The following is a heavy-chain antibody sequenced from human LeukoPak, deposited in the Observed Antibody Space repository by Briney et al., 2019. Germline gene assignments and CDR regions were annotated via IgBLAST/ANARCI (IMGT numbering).Heavy chain of an antibody. CDR3: ARGASSSWYPTGLDWRPKVKWYLDL. V-gene: IGHV3-23*01. Sequence: PGGSLRLSCAASEFSVGSNYMTWVRQAPGKGLEWVLSFSGSGGSTYYADSVKGRFTISRDNSKNTLFLQMNSLRAEDTAVYYCARGASSSWYPTGLDWRPKVKWYLDLWGRGTLVTVSS. J-gene: IGHJ2*01. D-gene: IGHD6-13*01. CDR2: FSGSGGST. CDR1: EFSVGSNY.